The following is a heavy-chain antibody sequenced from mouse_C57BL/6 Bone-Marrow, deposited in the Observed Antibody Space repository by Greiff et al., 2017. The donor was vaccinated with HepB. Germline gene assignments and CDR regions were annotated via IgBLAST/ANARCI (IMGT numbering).Heavy chain of an antibody. Sequence: EVMLVESGGDLVKPGGSLKLSCAASGFTFSSYGMSWVRQTPDKRLEWVATISSGGSYTYYPDSVKGRFTISRDNAKNTLYLQMSSLKSEDTAMYYCARLVITTVVPFAYGGQGTLVTVSA. CDR1: GFTFSSYG. CDR3: ARLVITTVVPFAY. V-gene: IGHV5-6*01. J-gene: IGHJ3*01. D-gene: IGHD1-1*01. CDR2: ISSGGSYT.